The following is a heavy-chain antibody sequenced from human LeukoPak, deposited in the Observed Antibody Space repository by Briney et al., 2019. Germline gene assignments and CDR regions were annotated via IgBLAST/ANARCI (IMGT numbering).Heavy chain of an antibody. D-gene: IGHD3-22*01. J-gene: IGHJ1*01. V-gene: IGHV3-7*01. CDR3: ARDPSYDSRGYEYLQH. CDR1: GFTFSSYW. CDR2: IKEDGSVK. Sequence: GGSLRLSCAASGFTFSSYWMSWVRQAPGKGLEWVANIKEDGSVKYYVDSVKGRFTISRDNAKNSLYLQMNSLRAEDTAVYYCARDPSYDSRGYEYLQHWGQGTLVTVSS.